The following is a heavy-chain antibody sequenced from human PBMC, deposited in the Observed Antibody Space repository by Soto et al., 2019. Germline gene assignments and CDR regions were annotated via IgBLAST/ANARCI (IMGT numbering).Heavy chain of an antibody. CDR1: GSDFNTVY. CDR2: MNPNSGNT. V-gene: IGHV1-8*02. Sequence: ASLRGYCKASGSDFNTVYIYWVRQATVHGLDWMGCMNPNSGNTGYAQELRGRVTMTRNTSNTTAYMELTSLTSDDTGVYYCAGGNFRYWGQGTLVTVSS. J-gene: IGHJ4*02. CDR3: AGGNFRY.